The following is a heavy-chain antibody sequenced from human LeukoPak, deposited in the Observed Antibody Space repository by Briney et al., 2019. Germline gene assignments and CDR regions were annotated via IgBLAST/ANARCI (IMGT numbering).Heavy chain of an antibody. CDR2: IKPDGSEN. CDR3: VRGIRFCSGGSCSPDY. J-gene: IGHJ4*02. D-gene: IGHD2-15*01. Sequence: GGSLRLSCAASGFTFSSYEMNWVRQAPGKGLEWVASIKPDGSENYYVDSVKGRFTISRDNAKNSLYLQMNSLRAEDTAVYYCVRGIRFCSGGSCSPDYWGQGTLVTVSS. CDR1: GFTFSSYE. V-gene: IGHV3-7*01.